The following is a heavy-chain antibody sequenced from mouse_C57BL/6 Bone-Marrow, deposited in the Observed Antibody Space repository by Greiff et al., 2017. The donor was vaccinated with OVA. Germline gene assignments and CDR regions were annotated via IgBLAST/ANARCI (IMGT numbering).Heavy chain of an antibody. V-gene: IGHV1-80*01. CDR1: GYAFSSYW. D-gene: IGHD2-12*01. CDR2: IYPGVGDT. Sequence: LVESGASVKISCKASGYAFSSYWMNWVKQRPGKGLEWIGQIYPGVGDTNYNGKFKGKATLTADESSSTAYMQLSSLTSEDSAVYFCAREGNYSHWYFDVWGTGTTVTVSS. CDR3: AREGNYSHWYFDV. J-gene: IGHJ1*03.